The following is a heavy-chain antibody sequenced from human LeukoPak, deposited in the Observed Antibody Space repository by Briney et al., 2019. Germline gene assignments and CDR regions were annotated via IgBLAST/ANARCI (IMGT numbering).Heavy chain of an antibody. V-gene: IGHV1-69*04. CDR1: GGTFSSYA. Sequence: SVKVSCKASGGTFSSYAISWVRQAPGQGLEWMGRIIPILGIANYAQKFQGGVTITADKSTSTAYMELSSLRSEDTAVYYRARDEVIVGATCFDYWGQGTLVTVSS. CDR3: ARDEVIVGATCFDY. D-gene: IGHD1-26*01. CDR2: IIPILGIA. J-gene: IGHJ4*02.